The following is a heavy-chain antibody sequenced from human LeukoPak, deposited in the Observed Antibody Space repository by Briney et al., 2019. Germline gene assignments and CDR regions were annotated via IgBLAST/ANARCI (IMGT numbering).Heavy chain of an antibody. Sequence: GESLKISCKGSGYSFTSYWIGWVRQMPGKGLEWMGIIYPDDSNTIYGPSFQGQVTISADKSINTAYLEWSSLKAPDTAIYYCARQGAAGKYYYYYMDVWGKGTTVTVSS. CDR1: GYSFTSYW. V-gene: IGHV5-51*01. CDR3: ARQGAAGKYYYYYMDV. J-gene: IGHJ6*03. D-gene: IGHD6-13*01. CDR2: IYPDDSNT.